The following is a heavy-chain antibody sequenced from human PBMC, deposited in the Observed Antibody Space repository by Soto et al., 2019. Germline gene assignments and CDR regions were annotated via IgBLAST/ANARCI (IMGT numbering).Heavy chain of an antibody. CDR1: GFTFSSYG. V-gene: IGHV3-30*18. Sequence: PGGSLRLSCAASGFTFSSYGMHWVRQAPGKGLEWVAVISYDGSNKYYADAVKGRFTISRDNSKNTLYLQMNSLRAEDTAVYYCAKKRGYYYGMDVWGQGTTVTVSS. CDR3: AKKRGYYYGMDV. CDR2: ISYDGSNK. J-gene: IGHJ6*02.